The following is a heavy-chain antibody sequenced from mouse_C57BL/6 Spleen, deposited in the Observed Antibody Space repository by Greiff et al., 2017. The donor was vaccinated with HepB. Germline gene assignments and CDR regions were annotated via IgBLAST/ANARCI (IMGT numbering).Heavy chain of an antibody. CDR3: ARNYYGSRGGYFDY. Sequence: VKVEESGGGLVKPGGSLKLSCAASGFTFSDYGMHWVRQAPEKGLEWVAYISSGSSTIYYADTVKGRFTISRDNAKNTLFLQMTSLRSEDTAMYYCARNYYGSRGGYFDYWGQGTTLTVSS. J-gene: IGHJ2*01. CDR1: GFTFSDYG. CDR2: ISSGSSTI. D-gene: IGHD1-1*01. V-gene: IGHV5-17*01.